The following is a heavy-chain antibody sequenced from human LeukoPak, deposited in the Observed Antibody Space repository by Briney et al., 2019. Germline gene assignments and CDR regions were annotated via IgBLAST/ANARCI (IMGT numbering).Heavy chain of an antibody. CDR2: INSGSSTR. D-gene: IGHD3-10*01. J-gene: IGHJ6*03. CDR1: GFTFSSFG. V-gene: IGHV3-48*04. CDR3: ARGRGPSLSYYYMDG. Sequence: GGSLRLSCAASGFTFSSFGMNWVRQAPGKGLEWISFINSGSSTRYSADSVKGRFTVSRDNAKNSLYLQMNSLRAEDTAVYYCARGRGPSLSYYYMDGWGKGTTVTVTS.